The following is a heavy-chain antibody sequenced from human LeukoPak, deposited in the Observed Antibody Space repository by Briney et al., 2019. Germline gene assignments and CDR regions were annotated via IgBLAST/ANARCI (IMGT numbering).Heavy chain of an antibody. V-gene: IGHV4-39*07. CDR3: ARVLNGELDY. J-gene: IGHJ4*02. D-gene: IGHD4-17*01. CDR1: GGSISSSSYY. Sequence: SETLSLTCTVSGGSISSSSYYWGWIRQPPGKGLEWIGSIYYSGSTNYNPSLKSRVTMSVDTSKNQFSLKLSSVTAADTAVYYCARVLNGELDYWGQGTLVTVSS. CDR2: IYYSGST.